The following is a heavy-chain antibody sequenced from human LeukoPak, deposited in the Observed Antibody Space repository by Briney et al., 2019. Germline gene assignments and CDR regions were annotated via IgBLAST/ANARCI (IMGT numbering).Heavy chain of an antibody. CDR3: AREGSYSAFDI. Sequence: PSETLSLTCTVSGGSISSYYWSWIRQPPGKGLEWIGYMYDSGSTNYNPSLKSRVTISVDTSKNQFSLKLSSVTAADTAMYYCAREGSYSAFDIWGQGTMVTVS. J-gene: IGHJ3*02. D-gene: IGHD1-26*01. CDR2: MYDSGST. CDR1: GGSISSYY. V-gene: IGHV4-59*01.